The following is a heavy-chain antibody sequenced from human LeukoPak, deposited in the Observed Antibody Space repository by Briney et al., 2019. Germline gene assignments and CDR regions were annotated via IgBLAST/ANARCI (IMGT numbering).Heavy chain of an antibody. CDR2: IRYDGSNK. CDR1: GFTFSSYG. V-gene: IGHV3-30*02. J-gene: IGHJ3*02. D-gene: IGHD2/OR15-2a*01. CDR3: ARNEYHGDAFDI. Sequence: GGSLRLSCAASGFTFSSYGMHWVRQAPGKGLEWVAFIRYDGSNKYYADSVKGRFTISRDNSKNTLYLQMNSLRTEDTAVYYCARNEYHGDAFDIWGQGTMVTVSS.